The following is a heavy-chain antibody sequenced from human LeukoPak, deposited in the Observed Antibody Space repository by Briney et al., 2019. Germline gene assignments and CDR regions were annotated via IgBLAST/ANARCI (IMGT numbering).Heavy chain of an antibody. J-gene: IGHJ4*02. D-gene: IGHD4-17*01. V-gene: IGHV4-39*07. Sequence: SETLSLTCTVSGGSISSSSYYWGWIRQPPGKGLEWIGSIYYSGSTYYNPSLKTRVTISVDTSKNQFSLTLSSVTAADTAVYYCARVSAYGDFDYWGQGTLVTVSS. CDR2: IYYSGST. CDR1: GGSISSSSYY. CDR3: ARVSAYGDFDY.